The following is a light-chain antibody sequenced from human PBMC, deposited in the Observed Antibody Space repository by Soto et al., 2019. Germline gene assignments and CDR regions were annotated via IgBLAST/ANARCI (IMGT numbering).Light chain of an antibody. CDR1: SSDVGGYNY. V-gene: IGLV2-14*01. CDR2: DVS. Sequence: QSVLTQPASLSGSPGQSITISCTGTSSDVGGYNYVSWYQQHPDKAPKLMIYDVSNRPSGVSNRFSGSKSGNTASLTISGLQAEDEADYYCSSYTSSSTLYVFGTGTKVTVL. J-gene: IGLJ1*01. CDR3: SSYTSSSTLYV.